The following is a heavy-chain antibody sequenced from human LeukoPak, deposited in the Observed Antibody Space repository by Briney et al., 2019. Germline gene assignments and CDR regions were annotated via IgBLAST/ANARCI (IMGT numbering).Heavy chain of an antibody. D-gene: IGHD3-3*01. J-gene: IGHJ4*02. Sequence: GGSLRLSCAASGFTFSSYAMSWVRQAPGKGLEWVSAISGSGGSTYYADSVKGRFTISRDNSKNTLYLQMNSLRAEDTAVYYCATSSLRNTILDYWGQGTLVTVSS. CDR1: GFTFSSYA. CDR2: ISGSGGST. CDR3: ATSSLRNTILDY. V-gene: IGHV3-23*01.